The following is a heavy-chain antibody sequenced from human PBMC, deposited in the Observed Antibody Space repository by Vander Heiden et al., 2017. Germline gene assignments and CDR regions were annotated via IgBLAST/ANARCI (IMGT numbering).Heavy chain of an antibody. CDR1: GFSFLPSG. Sequence: QVHLVESGGGVVQPGGSLGLSCGPSGFSFLPSGMHWSPQAPGKGLEWVAVISMDGTNKYYADSVKGRFIISRDNSMHTLDLQMNSLRVEDTAVYYCAKASSGFDIWGQGTLVTVSS. D-gene: IGHD6-25*01. V-gene: IGHV3-30*18. CDR3: AKASSGFDI. CDR2: ISMDGTNK. J-gene: IGHJ4*02.